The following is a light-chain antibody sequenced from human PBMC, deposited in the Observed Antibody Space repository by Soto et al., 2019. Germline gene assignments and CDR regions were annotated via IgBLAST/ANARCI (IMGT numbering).Light chain of an antibody. J-gene: IGKJ1*01. CDR2: GAS. CDR1: QSVRIF. CDR3: QQYAA. V-gene: IGKV3-20*01. Sequence: EIVLTQSPATLSLSPGGRATLSCRASQSVRIFLAWYQQKPGQAPRLLIYGASSRATGIPDRFSGSGSGTDFTLTISRLEPEDFAVYYCQQYAAFGQGTKVDI.